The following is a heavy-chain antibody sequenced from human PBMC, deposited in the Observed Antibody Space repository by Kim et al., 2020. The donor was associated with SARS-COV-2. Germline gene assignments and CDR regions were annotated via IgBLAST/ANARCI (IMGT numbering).Heavy chain of an antibody. CDR1: GGTFSSYA. CDR3: ARGVLYSSGWKGPYYFDY. CDR2: IIPIFGTA. Sequence: SVKVSCKASGGTFSSYAISWVRQAPGQGLEWMGGIIPIFGTANYAQKFQGRVTITADESTSTAYMELSSLRSEDTAVYYCARGVLYSSGWKGPYYFDYWGQGTLVTVSS. D-gene: IGHD6-19*01. J-gene: IGHJ4*02. V-gene: IGHV1-69*13.